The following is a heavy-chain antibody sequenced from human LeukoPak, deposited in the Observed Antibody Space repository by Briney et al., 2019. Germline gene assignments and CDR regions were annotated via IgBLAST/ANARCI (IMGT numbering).Heavy chain of an antibody. V-gene: IGHV1-2*02. D-gene: IGHD2-2*01. CDR1: GYTFTGYY. CDR2: INPNSGGT. J-gene: IGHJ6*03. Sequence: ASVKVSCKASGYTFTGYYMHWVRQAPGQGLEWMGWINPNSGGTNYAQKFQGRVTMTRDTSISTAYMELSRLRSDDTAVYYCARIHTPAATRKYYYYYMDVWGKGTTVTVSS. CDR3: ARIHTPAATRKYYYYYMDV.